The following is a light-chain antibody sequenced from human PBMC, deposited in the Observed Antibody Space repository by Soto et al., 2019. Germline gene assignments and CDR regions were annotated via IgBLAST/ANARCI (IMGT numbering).Light chain of an antibody. V-gene: IGLV2-14*01. CDR1: SRDVGGYNY. CDR2: DVS. Sequence: QSALTQPASVSGSPGQSITISCPGTSRDVGGYNYVSWYHQHPGKAPKLMIYDVSNRPSGVSNRFSGSKSGNTASLTISGLQAEDEADYYCSSYTSSSTLSFGTGTKLTVL. J-gene: IGLJ1*01. CDR3: SSYTSSSTLS.